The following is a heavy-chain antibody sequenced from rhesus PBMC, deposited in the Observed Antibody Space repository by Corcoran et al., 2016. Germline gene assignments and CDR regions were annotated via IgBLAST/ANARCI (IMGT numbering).Heavy chain of an antibody. J-gene: IGHJ4*01. D-gene: IGHD6-31*01. V-gene: IGHV3S5*01. Sequence: GGSLKLSCAASGFTFSSYGMSWVRQAPGKGLEWVSAITTGGDNTYYADSVKGRFTISRDNSATTLSLQMNRLRTEATAVYYCAKVGNGWHFDYWGQGVLVTVSS. CDR2: ITTGGDNT. CDR1: GFTFSSYG. CDR3: AKVGNGWHFDY.